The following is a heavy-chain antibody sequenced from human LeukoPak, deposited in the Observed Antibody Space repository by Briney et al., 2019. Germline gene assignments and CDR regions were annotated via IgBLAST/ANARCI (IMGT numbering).Heavy chain of an antibody. J-gene: IGHJ4*02. D-gene: IGHD1-14*01. CDR3: ARVSPRPRFDY. CDR1: GGSMNSYY. CDR2: IYYSGST. V-gene: IGHV4-59*01. Sequence: SETLSLTCTVSGGSMNSYYWSWIRQPPGKGLEWIGYIYYSGSTNYNPSLKSRVTISVDTSKKQVSLKLSSVTAADTAVYYCARVSPRPRFDYWGQGTLVTASS.